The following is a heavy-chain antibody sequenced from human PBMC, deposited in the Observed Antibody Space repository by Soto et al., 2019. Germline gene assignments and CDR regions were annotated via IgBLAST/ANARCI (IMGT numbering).Heavy chain of an antibody. CDR1: GFTVSSNY. Sequence: GGSLKLSCAASGFTVSSNYMSWVRQAPGKGLEWVSVIYSGGSTYYADSVKGRFTISRDNSKNTLYLQMNSLRAEDTAVYYCARDGLIVDAFDIWGQGTMVTVSS. J-gene: IGHJ3*02. V-gene: IGHV3-66*01. CDR2: IYSGGST. D-gene: IGHD2-21*01. CDR3: ARDGLIVDAFDI.